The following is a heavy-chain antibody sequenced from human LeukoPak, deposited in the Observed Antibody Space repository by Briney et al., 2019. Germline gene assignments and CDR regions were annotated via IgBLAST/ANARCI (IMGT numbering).Heavy chain of an antibody. CDR1: GGTFSNYV. V-gene: IGHV1-69*06. Sequence: GASVKVSCKASGGTFSNYVISWVRQAPGQGLEWMGGIIPIFGTTNYAQKFQGRVTINADKSTSTVYIELSSLRSEDTAVYYCARTRFPYYRLSVADYYHMDAWGKGTTVTVSS. CDR3: ARTRFPYYRLSVADYYHMDA. CDR2: IIPIFGTT. D-gene: IGHD3-10*01. J-gene: IGHJ6*03.